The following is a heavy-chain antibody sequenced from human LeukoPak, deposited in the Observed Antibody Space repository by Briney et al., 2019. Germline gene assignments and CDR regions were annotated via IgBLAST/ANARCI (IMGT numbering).Heavy chain of an antibody. J-gene: IGHJ5*02. D-gene: IGHD3-16*02. CDR2: ISSSSSYI. V-gene: IGHV3-21*01. CDR1: GFTFSSYS. Sequence: GGSLRLSCAASGFTFSSYSMNWVRQAPGKGPEWVSSISSSSSYIYYADSVKGRFTISRDNAKNSLYLQMNSLRAEDTAVYYCARDYYDYVWGSYRPNWFDPWGQGTLVTVSS. CDR3: ARDYYDYVWGSYRPNWFDP.